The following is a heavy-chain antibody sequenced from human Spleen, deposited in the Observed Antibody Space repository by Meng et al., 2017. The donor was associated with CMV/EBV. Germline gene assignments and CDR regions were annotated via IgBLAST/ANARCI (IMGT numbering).Heavy chain of an antibody. J-gene: IGHJ4*02. CDR2: IYHSGST. D-gene: IGHD2-21*02. V-gene: IGHV4-4*02. CDR1: CGSISSSNL. Sequence: QVQLQESGPGLVKPSGTLSLTCAVSCGSISSSNLWTWVRQVPGKGLEWIGEIYHSGSTNYNPSLKSRVTISVDKFKNQFSLKLGSVTAADTAVYYCARIERRRILKYCGSDCSTTDYWGQGTLVTVSS. CDR3: ARIERRRILKYCGSDCSTTDY.